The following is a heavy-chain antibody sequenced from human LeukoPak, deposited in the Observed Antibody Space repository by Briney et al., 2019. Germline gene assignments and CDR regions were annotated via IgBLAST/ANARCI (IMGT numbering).Heavy chain of an antibody. V-gene: IGHV4-39*01. CDR1: GGSISSSSYY. Sequence: SETLSLTCTVSGGSISSSSYYWGWIRQPPGKGLEWIGSIYYSGSTYYNPSLRSRVTISVDTSKNRFSLKLSSVTAADTAVYYCARPHYYDSSGYWSWGQGTLVTVSS. J-gene: IGHJ4*02. CDR2: IYYSGST. CDR3: ARPHYYDSSGYWS. D-gene: IGHD3-22*01.